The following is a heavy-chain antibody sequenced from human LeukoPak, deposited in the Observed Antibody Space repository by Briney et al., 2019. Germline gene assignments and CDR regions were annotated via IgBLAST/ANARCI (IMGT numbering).Heavy chain of an antibody. CDR3: ARSITYYDFWGPRPGRIDY. CDR1: GGSISSSSYY. Sequence: PSETLSLTCTVSGGSISSSSYYWGWIRQPPGKGLEWIGNIYYSGSTYYNPSLKSRVTISVDTSKNQFSLKLSSVTAADTAVYYCARSITYYDFWGPRPGRIDYWGHGTLVTVSS. J-gene: IGHJ4*01. CDR2: IYYSGST. D-gene: IGHD3-3*01. V-gene: IGHV4-39*07.